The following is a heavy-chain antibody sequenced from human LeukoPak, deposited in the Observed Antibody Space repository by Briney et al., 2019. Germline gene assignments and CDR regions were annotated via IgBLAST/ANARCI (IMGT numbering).Heavy chain of an antibody. CDR2: IYYTGST. J-gene: IGHJ4*02. Sequence: SETLSLTCTVSGGSITGYFWSWIRQPPGKGREWIGYIYYTGSTNCNPSLKSRVTISVDTSKNQFSLNLTSVTAADTAVYYCARGRYGFDSWGQGTLVTVSS. V-gene: IGHV4-59*01. D-gene: IGHD1-26*01. CDR3: ARGRYGFDS. CDR1: GGSITGYF.